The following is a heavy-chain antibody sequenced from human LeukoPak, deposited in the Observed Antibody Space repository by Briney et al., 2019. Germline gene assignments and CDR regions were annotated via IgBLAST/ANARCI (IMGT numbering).Heavy chain of an antibody. D-gene: IGHD3-10*01. J-gene: IGHJ5*02. CDR3: ARVYGDYGSGYNWFDP. V-gene: IGHV4-34*01. CDR2: INHSGST. Sequence: SETLSLTCAVYGGSFSGYYWSWIRQPPGKGLEWIGEINHSGSTNYNPSLKSRVTISVDTSKNQFSLKLSSVTAADTAVYYCARVYGDYGSGYNWFDPWGQGTLVTVSS. CDR1: GGSFSGYY.